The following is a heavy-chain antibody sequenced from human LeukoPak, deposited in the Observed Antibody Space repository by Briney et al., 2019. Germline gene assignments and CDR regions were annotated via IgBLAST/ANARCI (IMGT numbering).Heavy chain of an antibody. CDR2: ISSDSSSLK. D-gene: IGHD1-20*01. Sequence: GGSLRLSCAASGFTFSSYHFHWVRQAPGKGLEWVSSISSDSSSLKYYAHSVQGRFTISRDNARNSMYLQMNSLRAEDTAVYYCARGTNWSPLDFDYWGQGSLVTVSS. CDR1: GFTFSSYH. CDR3: ARGTNWSPLDFDY. J-gene: IGHJ4*02. V-gene: IGHV3-21*04.